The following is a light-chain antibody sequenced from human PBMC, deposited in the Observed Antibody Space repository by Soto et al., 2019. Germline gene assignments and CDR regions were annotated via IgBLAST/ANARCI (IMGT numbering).Light chain of an antibody. J-gene: IGKJ5*01. CDR2: GSY. V-gene: IGKV3-11*01. Sequence: EILLTQSPATLSLSRGEVATLSCMARQSIGSHLAWYQQQPGQAPRLLMYGSYHRATGIPARFSGSGSGTDFTLTISSLEPEDFAVYYCQQRTNWPDTFGQGTRLEIK. CDR1: QSIGSH. CDR3: QQRTNWPDT.